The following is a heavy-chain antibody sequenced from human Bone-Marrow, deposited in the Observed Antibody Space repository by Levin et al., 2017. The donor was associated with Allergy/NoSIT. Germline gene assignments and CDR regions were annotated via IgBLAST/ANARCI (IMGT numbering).Heavy chain of an antibody. Sequence: SEILSLTCTVSGGSISSRSYYWGWFRQSPGKGLEWIGSIYYSGSTYYNPSLKSRLTISVDTFKDQFSLRLTSVTAADTAVYYCVSQRGGVAGYYYYGMDVWGQGATVTVSS. J-gene: IGHJ6*02. CDR2: IYYSGST. V-gene: IGHV4-39*01. CDR3: VSQRGGVAGYYYYGMDV. D-gene: IGHD6-19*01. CDR1: GGSISSRSYY.